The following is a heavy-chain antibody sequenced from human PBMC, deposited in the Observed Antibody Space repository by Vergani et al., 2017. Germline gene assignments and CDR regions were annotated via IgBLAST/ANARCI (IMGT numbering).Heavy chain of an antibody. CDR3: ARERYCSSTSCYPLDY. CDR2: IYYSGST. Sequence: QVQLQESGPGLVKPSETLSLTCTVSGGSISSHYWSWIRQPPGKGLEWIGYIYYSGSTNYNPSLKSRVTISVDTSKNQFSLKLSSVTAADTAVYYCARERYCSSTSCYPLDYWGQGTLVTVSS. V-gene: IGHV4-59*11. J-gene: IGHJ4*02. CDR1: GGSISSHY. D-gene: IGHD2-2*01.